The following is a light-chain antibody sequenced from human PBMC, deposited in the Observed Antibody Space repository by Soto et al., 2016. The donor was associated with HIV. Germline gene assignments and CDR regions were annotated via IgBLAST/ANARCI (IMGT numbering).Light chain of an antibody. J-gene: IGKJ2*01. V-gene: IGKV1-6*01. CDR3: LQDATYPYT. CDR1: QGIRKD. Sequence: AIQMTQSPSSLSASVGDRVTITCRASQGIRKDLGWYQQKPGKAPSLLIYGASTLHSGVPSRFSGSGSGTDFTLTITSVQPEDFATYYCLQDATYPYTFGQGTKVEIK. CDR2: GAS.